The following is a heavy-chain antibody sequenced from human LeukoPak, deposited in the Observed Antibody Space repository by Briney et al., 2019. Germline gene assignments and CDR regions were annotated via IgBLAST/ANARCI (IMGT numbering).Heavy chain of an antibody. CDR1: GFTFGDYA. CDR2: IRSKAYGGTT. D-gene: IGHD3-10*01. CDR3: TRASVLLWFGELLTDAFDI. V-gene: IGHV3-49*04. J-gene: IGHJ3*02. Sequence: GGSLRLSCTASGFTFGDYAMSWVRQAPGKGLEWVGFIRSKAYGGTTEYAASVKGRFTISRDDSKSIAYLQMNSLKTEDTAVYYCTRASVLLWFGELLTDAFDIWGQGTMVTVSS.